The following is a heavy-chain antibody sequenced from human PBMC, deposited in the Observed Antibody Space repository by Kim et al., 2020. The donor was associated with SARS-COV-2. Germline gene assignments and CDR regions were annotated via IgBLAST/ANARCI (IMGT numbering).Heavy chain of an antibody. Sequence: YVTSLKSRFTISRANSKNTLYLQMNSLRAEDTAVYYCARGKYDYGSYWFDPWGQGTLVTVSS. D-gene: IGHD4-17*01. V-gene: IGHV3-30*01. CDR3: ARGKYDYGSYWFDP. J-gene: IGHJ5*02.